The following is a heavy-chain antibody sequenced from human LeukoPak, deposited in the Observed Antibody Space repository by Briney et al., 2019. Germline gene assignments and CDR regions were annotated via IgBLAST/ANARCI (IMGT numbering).Heavy chain of an antibody. V-gene: IGHV4-39*01. J-gene: IGHJ3*02. CDR2: IYYSGST. CDR1: GGSISSSSYY. CDR3: AGHNDSSGYYSIDAFDI. D-gene: IGHD3-22*01. Sequence: SETLSLTCTVSGGSISSSSYYWGWIRQPPGKGLEWIGSIYYSGSTYYNPSLKSRVTISVDTSKNQFSLKLSSVTAADTAVYYCAGHNDSSGYYSIDAFDIWGQGTMVTVSS.